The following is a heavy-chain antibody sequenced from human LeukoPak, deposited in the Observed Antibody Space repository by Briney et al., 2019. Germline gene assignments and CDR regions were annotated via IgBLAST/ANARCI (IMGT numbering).Heavy chain of an antibody. J-gene: IGHJ4*02. Sequence: SETLSLTCAVSGGSISSSNWWSWVRQPPGKGLEWIGEIYHSGSTNYNPSLKSRVTISVDTSKNQFSLKLSSVTAADTAVYYCARGRYYDFWSGYPYYFDYWGQGTLVTVSS. CDR2: IYHSGST. CDR1: GGSISSSNW. CDR3: ARGRYYDFWSGYPYYFDY. D-gene: IGHD3-3*01. V-gene: IGHV4-4*02.